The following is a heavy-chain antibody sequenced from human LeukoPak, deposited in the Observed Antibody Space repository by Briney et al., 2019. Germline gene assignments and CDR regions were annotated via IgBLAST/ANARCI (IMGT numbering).Heavy chain of an antibody. CDR2: IHTSGST. D-gene: IGHD3-9*01. J-gene: IGHJ6*02. Sequence: PSETLSLTCTVSGGSISSYYWSWIRQPAGKGLEWIGRIHTSGSTNYKPSLKSRVAMSVDTSKNQFSLKLSSVTAADTAVYYCAREGTDYDILTGFYYYYGMDVWGQGTTVTVSS. CDR3: AREGTDYDILTGFYYYYGMDV. CDR1: GGSISSYY. V-gene: IGHV4-4*07.